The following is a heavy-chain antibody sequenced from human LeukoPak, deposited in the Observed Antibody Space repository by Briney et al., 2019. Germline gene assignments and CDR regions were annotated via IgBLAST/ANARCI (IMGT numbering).Heavy chain of an antibody. Sequence: PGGSLRLSCAASGFTFDDYAMHWVRQAPGKGLEWVSGISWNSGSIGYADSMKGRFTISRDNAKNSLYLQMNSLRAEDTALYYCAKSSSLTSGGWFDPWGQGTLVTVSS. D-gene: IGHD6-13*01. CDR3: AKSSSLTSGGWFDP. CDR2: ISWNSGSI. V-gene: IGHV3-9*01. CDR1: GFTFDDYA. J-gene: IGHJ5*02.